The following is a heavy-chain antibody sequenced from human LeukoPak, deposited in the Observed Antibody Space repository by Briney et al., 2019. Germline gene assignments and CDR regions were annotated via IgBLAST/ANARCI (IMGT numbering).Heavy chain of an antibody. Sequence: PGGSLRLSCAASGFTFINAWMAWVRQAPGKGLEWVGRIKAKAHGGTTDYAAPVKGRFTISRDDSKNTLYLQMNSLKTEDTAVYYCTTDGVCIEGATFDYWGQGTLVTVSS. CDR2: IKAKAHGGTT. D-gene: IGHD1-26*01. CDR3: TTDGVCIEGATFDY. J-gene: IGHJ4*02. CDR1: GFTFINAW. V-gene: IGHV3-15*01.